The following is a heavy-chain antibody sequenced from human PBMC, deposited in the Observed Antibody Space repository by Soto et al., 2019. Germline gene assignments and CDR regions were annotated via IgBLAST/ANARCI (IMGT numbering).Heavy chain of an antibody. J-gene: IGHJ6*02. CDR1: GYTFTGYY. D-gene: IGHD6-19*01. CDR2: INPNSGGT. CDR3: ARDRGSSGLYYYGMDV. Sequence: ASVKVSCKASGYTFTGYYMHWVRQAPGQGLEWMGWINPNSGGTNYAQKFQGWVTMTRDTSISTAYMELSRLRSDDTAVYYCARDRGSSGLYYYGMDVWGQGXTVTVSS. V-gene: IGHV1-2*04.